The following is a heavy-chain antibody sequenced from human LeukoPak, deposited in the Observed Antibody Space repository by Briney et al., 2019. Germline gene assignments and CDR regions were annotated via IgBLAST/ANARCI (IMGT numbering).Heavy chain of an antibody. CDR2: ISSSSSYI. V-gene: IGHV3-21*04. Sequence: PGGSLRLSCAASGFTFSSYSMNWVRQAPGKGLEWVSSISSSSSYIYYADSVKGRFTISRDNSKNTLYLQMNSLRAEDTAVYYCAKVSVGFPPMGGDSHHDDALDIWGQGTMVTVSS. J-gene: IGHJ3*02. D-gene: IGHD2-21*01. CDR1: GFTFSSYS. CDR3: AKVSVGFPPMGGDSHHDDALDI.